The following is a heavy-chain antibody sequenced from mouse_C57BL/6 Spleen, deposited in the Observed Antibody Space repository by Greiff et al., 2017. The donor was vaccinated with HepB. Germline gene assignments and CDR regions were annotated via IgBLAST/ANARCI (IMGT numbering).Heavy chain of an antibody. Sequence: EVQLQQSGAELVRPGASVKLSCTASGFNIKDDYMHWVKQRPEQGLEWIGWIDPENGDTEYASKFQGKATITADTSSNTAYLQLSSVTSEDTAVYYCTNGNYGAYWGQGTLVTVSA. CDR1: GFNIKDDY. V-gene: IGHV14-4*01. D-gene: IGHD2-1*01. CDR2: IDPENGDT. CDR3: TNGNYGAY. J-gene: IGHJ3*01.